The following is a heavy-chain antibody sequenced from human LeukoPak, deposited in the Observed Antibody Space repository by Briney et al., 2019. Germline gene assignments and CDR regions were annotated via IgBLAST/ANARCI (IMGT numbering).Heavy chain of an antibody. CDR1: GFTFSSYA. CDR2: ISGSGGST. J-gene: IGHJ4*02. D-gene: IGHD3-16*01. CDR3: AKDWGYTPEVSRY. V-gene: IGHV3-23*01. Sequence: GGSLRLSCAASGFTFSSYAMGWVRQAPGKGLEWVSAISGSGGSTYYADSVKGRFTISRDNSKNTLYLQMNSLRAEDTAVYYCAKDWGYTPEVSRYWGQGTLVTVSS.